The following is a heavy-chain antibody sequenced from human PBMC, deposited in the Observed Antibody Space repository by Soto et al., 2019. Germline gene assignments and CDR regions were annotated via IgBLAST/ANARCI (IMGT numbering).Heavy chain of an antibody. CDR3: ARDRVEAALGTFDQ. CDR2: ISTYNGKT. V-gene: IGHV1-18*01. D-gene: IGHD6-13*01. Sequence: VASVKVSCKTSGYTFSTYPISWLRQAPGQGLEWVGWISTYNGKTNYGQKFQGRVTITTDTSTSTAYMDLRNLRSDDTAVYYCARDRVEAALGTFDQWGQGTLVTVSS. J-gene: IGHJ4*02. CDR1: GYTFSTYP.